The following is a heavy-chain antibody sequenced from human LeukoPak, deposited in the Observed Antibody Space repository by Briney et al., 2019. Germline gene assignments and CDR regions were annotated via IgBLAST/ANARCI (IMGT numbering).Heavy chain of an antibody. J-gene: IGHJ6*02. CDR1: GGSISSYY. CDR2: IYYSGST. V-gene: IGHV4-59*08. CDR3: ARHLFPRWWDYYYGMDV. D-gene: IGHD2-15*01. Sequence: SETLSLTCTVSGGSISSYYWSWIRQPPGKGLEWIGYIYYSGSTNYNPSLKSRVTISVDTPKNQFSLKLSSVTAADTAVYYCARHLFPRWWDYYYGMDVWGQGTTVTVSS.